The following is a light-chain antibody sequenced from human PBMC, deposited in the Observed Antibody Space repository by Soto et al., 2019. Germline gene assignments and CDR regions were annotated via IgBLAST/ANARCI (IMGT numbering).Light chain of an antibody. CDR3: QQNYMAPHT. CDR2: AAS. J-gene: IGKJ2*01. CDR1: QSIASY. Sequence: DIQMTQSPSSLSASVGDRVTMTCRASQSIASYLNWYLQKPGKAPKLLIYAASRLQSGVPSRFTGSGSGTDFTLNINSLQPEDFATYYCQQNYMAPHTFGQGTKLEI. V-gene: IGKV1-39*01.